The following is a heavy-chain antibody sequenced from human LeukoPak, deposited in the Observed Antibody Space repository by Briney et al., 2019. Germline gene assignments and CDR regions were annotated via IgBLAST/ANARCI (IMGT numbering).Heavy chain of an antibody. CDR3: ASVTDYGSGTLTGWFDP. CDR1: GGSVSSSSYY. CDR2: IYYSGST. V-gene: IGHV4-39*07. D-gene: IGHD3-10*01. J-gene: IGHJ5*02. Sequence: SETLSLTCTVSGGSVSSSSYYWGWIRQPPGKGLEWIGSIYYSGSTYYNPSLKSRVSISVDTSKNQFSLKLNSLTAADTAVYYCASVTDYGSGTLTGWFDPWGQGTLVTVSS.